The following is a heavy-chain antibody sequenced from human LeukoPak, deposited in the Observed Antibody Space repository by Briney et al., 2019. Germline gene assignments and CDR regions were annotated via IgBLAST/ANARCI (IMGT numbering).Heavy chain of an antibody. CDR3: AKVFASCSGGSCYPDYFDY. Sequence: GGSLRLSCAASGFTFSSYAMSWVRQAPGKGLGWVSAISGSGGSTYYADSVKGRFTISRDNSKNTLYLQMNSLRAEDTAVYYCAKVFASCSGGSCYPDYFDYWGQGTLVTVSS. V-gene: IGHV3-23*01. CDR2: ISGSGGST. CDR1: GFTFSSYA. D-gene: IGHD2-15*01. J-gene: IGHJ4*02.